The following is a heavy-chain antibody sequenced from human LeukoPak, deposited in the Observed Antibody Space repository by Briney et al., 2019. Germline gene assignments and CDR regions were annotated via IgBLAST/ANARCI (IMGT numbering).Heavy chain of an antibody. CDR2: ISAYNGNT. D-gene: IGHD3-22*01. V-gene: IGHV1-18*01. CDR1: GYTFTSYG. CDR3: AREAHYYYDSSGYPDAFDI. J-gene: IGHJ3*02. Sequence: ASVKVSCKASGYTFTSYGISWVRQAPGQGLEWMGWISAYNGNTNYAQKLQGRVTMTTDTSTSTAYMELRSLRSDDTAVYYCAREAHYYYDSSGYPDAFDIWGQGTMVTVSS.